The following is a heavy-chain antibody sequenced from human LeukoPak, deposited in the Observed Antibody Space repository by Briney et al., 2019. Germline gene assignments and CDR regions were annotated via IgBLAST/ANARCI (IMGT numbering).Heavy chain of an antibody. Sequence: GESLKISCKASGYTFTSYDINWVRQATGQGLEWMGWMNPNSGNTGYAQKFQGRVTMTRNTSISTAYMELSSLRSEDTAVYYCGGGGSSGWYSNWFDPWGQGTLVTGSS. J-gene: IGHJ5*02. V-gene: IGHV1-8*01. D-gene: IGHD6-19*01. CDR2: MNPNSGNT. CDR1: GYTFTSYD. CDR3: GGGGSSGWYSNWFDP.